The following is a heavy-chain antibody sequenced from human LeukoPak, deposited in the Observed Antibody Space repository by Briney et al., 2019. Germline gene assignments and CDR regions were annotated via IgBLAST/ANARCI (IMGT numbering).Heavy chain of an antibody. V-gene: IGHV3-30*04. J-gene: IGHJ4*02. CDR2: ISYDGSNK. CDR3: ARQRNEEGIFDY. D-gene: IGHD1-1*01. Sequence: PGGSLRLSCAASGFTFSSYAMHWVRQAPGKGLEWVAVISYDGSNKYYADSVKGRFTISRDNSKNTLYLQMNSLRAEDTAVYYCARQRNEEGIFDYWGQGTLVTVSS. CDR1: GFTFSSYA.